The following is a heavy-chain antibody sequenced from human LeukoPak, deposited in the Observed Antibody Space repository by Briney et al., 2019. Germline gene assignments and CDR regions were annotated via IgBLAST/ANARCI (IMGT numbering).Heavy chain of an antibody. J-gene: IGHJ4*02. CDR3: ARHEVKDLYSSSCSYLGY. D-gene: IGHD2-2*01. V-gene: IGHV4-59*08. CDR1: GASISGYY. CDR2: IYYSGST. Sequence: SETLSLTCTVSGASISGYYWSWIQQPPGKGLEWIGYIYYSGSTNYNPSLKSRVTLSVDTSKNQFSLKLSSVTAADTAVYYCARHEVKDLYSSSCSYLGYWGLGTLVTVSS.